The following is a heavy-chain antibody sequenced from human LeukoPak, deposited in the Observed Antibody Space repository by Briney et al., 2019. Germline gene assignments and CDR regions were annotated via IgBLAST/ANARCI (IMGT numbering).Heavy chain of an antibody. CDR2: INPSVGST. CDR3: ARGHFYDSSSGYHDTFDM. D-gene: IGHD3-22*01. V-gene: IGHV1-46*01. Sequence: ASVKVSCKASGYTFTSYYFHWVRQARGQGLEWMGMINPSVGSTSYAQKFLGRVTMTRDMSTTTVYMELSSLRYEDTAVYYCARGHFYDSSSGYHDTFDMWGQGTMVTVSS. J-gene: IGHJ3*02. CDR1: GYTFTSYY.